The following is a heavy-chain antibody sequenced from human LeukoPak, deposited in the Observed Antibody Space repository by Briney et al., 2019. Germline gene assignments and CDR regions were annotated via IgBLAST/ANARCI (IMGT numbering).Heavy chain of an antibody. D-gene: IGHD1-1*01. V-gene: IGHV6-1*01. J-gene: IGHJ4*02. Sequence: HSQTLSLTCAISGDSVSSKSAAWSWIRQSPSRGLEWLGRTYYRSKWYHEYAVSVKSRITINPDTSKNQFSLQLNSVTPEDTAIYYCAILRTASSFDFWGQGTLVTVSS. CDR2: TYYRSKWYH. CDR1: GDSVSSKSAA. CDR3: AILRTASSFDF.